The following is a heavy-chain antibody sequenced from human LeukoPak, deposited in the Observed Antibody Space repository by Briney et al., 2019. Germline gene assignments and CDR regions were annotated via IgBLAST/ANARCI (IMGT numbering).Heavy chain of an antibody. CDR2: IIPIFGTA. CDR3: ARGYSYNYYYYNYMDV. J-gene: IGHJ6*03. CDR1: GGTFSSYA. D-gene: IGHD5-18*01. V-gene: IGHV1-69*06. Sequence: GASVKVSCKASGGTFSSYAISWVRQAPGQGLEWMGGIIPIFGTANYAQKFQGRVTITADKSTRTAYMELSSLRSEDTAVYYCARGYSYNYYYYNYMDVWGKGTTVTVSS.